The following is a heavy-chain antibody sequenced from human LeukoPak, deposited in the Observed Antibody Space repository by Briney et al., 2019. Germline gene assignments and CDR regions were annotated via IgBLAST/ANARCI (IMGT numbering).Heavy chain of an antibody. CDR1: GGSISSSSYY. V-gene: IGHV4-39*07. CDR3: ARVSNRYYYYYYYMDV. Sequence: SETLSLTCTVSGGSISSSSYYWGWIRQPPGKGLEWIGEINHSGSTNYNPSLKSRVTISVDTSKNQFSLKLSSVTAADTAVYYCARVSNRYYYYYYYMDVWGKGTTVTVSS. J-gene: IGHJ6*03. D-gene: IGHD4-11*01. CDR2: INHSGST.